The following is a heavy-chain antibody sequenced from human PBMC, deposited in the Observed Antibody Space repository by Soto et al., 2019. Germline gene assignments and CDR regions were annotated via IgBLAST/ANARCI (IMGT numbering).Heavy chain of an antibody. CDR3: ATSYGSGYRAFDY. CDR1: GDTFSFYT. J-gene: IGHJ4*01. V-gene: IGHV1-69*02. Sequence: SVKVSCKASGDTFSFYTINWVRQAPGLGLEWMGRVNPILSMSNYAQKFQGRVTMTADKSTSIAYMEPRSLRSEDTAFYYCATSYGSGYRAFDYWGQ. D-gene: IGHD3-10*01. CDR2: VNPILSMS.